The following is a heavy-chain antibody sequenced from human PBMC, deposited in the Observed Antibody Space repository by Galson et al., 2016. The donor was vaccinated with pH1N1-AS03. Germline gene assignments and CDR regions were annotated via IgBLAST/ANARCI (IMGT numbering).Heavy chain of an antibody. CDR2: ISSSSSPI. Sequence: SLRLSCAASGFTFSDYDMSWIRQAPGKGLEWVSPISSSSSPIYYADSVKGRFTTSRDNAENSVYLQMNSLRAEDTAVYYCARVSGGSRLLIFDFWGQGTLVTVSS. CDR1: GFTFSDYD. D-gene: IGHD3-10*02. CDR3: ARVSGGSRLLIFDF. J-gene: IGHJ4*02. V-gene: IGHV3-11*04.